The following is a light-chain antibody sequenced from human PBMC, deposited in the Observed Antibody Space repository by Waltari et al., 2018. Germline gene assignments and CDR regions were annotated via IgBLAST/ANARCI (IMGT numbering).Light chain of an antibody. CDR1: QSVSSL. V-gene: IGKV3-11*01. Sequence: EIVLTQSPATLSLSPGERATLSCRASQSVSSLLAWYQQKPGLSPRLLIYDATNRATGVPARFSGSGSGTDFTLTISSLEPEDFAVYYCQQRSNWPPLSFGGGTKVEIK. CDR3: QQRSNWPPLS. CDR2: DAT. J-gene: IGKJ4*01.